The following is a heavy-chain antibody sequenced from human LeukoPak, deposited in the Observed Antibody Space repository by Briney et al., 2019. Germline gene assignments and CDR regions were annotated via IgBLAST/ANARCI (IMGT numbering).Heavy chain of an antibody. CDR1: GGSISSYY. D-gene: IGHD3-10*01. J-gene: IGHJ4*02. V-gene: IGHV4-59*01. CDR3: ARDTQARGIDY. CDR2: IYYSGST. Sequence: PSETLSLTCTVSGGSISSYYWSWIRQPPGKGLEWIGYIYYSGSTNYNPSLKSRVTISVDTSKNQFSLMLSSVTAADTAVYYCARDTQARGIDYWGQGTLVTVSS.